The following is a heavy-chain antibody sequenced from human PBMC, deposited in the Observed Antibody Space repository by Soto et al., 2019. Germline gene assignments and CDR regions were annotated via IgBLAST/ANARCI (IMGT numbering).Heavy chain of an antibody. J-gene: IGHJ4*02. CDR2: IYYDGNT. Sequence: QLQLQESGPGLVKPSETLSLTCAVSGGSITSSSHYWGWIRQPPGKGLECIANIYYDGNTYYNPSLKIRVTISLDTSKNQFSLRLNSVTAADTAVYYCARSSITPRLFMYPFDYWGQGTLVTVSS. V-gene: IGHV4-39*01. CDR3: ARSSITPRLFMYPFDY. CDR1: GGSITSSSHY. D-gene: IGHD6-6*01.